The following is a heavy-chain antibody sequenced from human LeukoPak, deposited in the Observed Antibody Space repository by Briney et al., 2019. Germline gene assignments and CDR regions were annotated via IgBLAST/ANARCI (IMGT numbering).Heavy chain of an antibody. V-gene: IGHV4-39*01. CDR2: FYYSGST. D-gene: IGHD3-10*01. CDR1: GGSISSSSYY. J-gene: IGHJ6*03. CDR3: ARLSPWEFTYYYYYMVV. Sequence: SETLSLTCTVSGGSISSSSYYWGWIRQPPGKGLEWIGWFYYSGSTYYNPSLKSRVTITVDTSKNQFSMKLSSVTAADTAVYICARLSPWEFTYYYYYMVVWGKGNTVTVSS.